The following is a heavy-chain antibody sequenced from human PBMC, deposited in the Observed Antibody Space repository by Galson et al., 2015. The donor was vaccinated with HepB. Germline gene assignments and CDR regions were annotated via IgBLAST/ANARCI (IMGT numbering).Heavy chain of an antibody. D-gene: IGHD6-19*01. CDR1: GYSFTSYW. CDR3: ARAVLGLRYSSGPSDY. Sequence: QSGAEVKKPGESLKISCKGSGYSFTSYWIGWVRQMPGKGLEWMGIIYPGDSDTRYSPSFQGQVTISADKSISTAYLQWSSLKASDTAMYYCARAVLGLRYSSGPSDYWGQGTLVTVSS. V-gene: IGHV5-51*01. J-gene: IGHJ4*02. CDR2: IYPGDSDT.